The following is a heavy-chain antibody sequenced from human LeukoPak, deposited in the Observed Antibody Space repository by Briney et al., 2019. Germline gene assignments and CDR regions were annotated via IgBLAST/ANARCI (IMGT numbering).Heavy chain of an antibody. D-gene: IGHD6-6*01. CDR3: AKHTIARPFDY. Sequence: SETLSLTCTVSGGSISSYYWSWIRQPPGKGLEWIGYIYHTGDTNSNPSLKSRVTISLDTSKNQFSLRLSSVTAADTAVYYCAKHTIARPFDYWGQGTLVTVSS. J-gene: IGHJ4*02. CDR1: GGSISSYY. V-gene: IGHV4-59*08. CDR2: IYHTGDT.